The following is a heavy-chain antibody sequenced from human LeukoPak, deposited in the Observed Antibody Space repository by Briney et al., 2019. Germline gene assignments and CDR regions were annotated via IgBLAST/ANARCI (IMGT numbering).Heavy chain of an antibody. V-gene: IGHV3-15*01. J-gene: IGHJ6*03. Sequence: GGSLRLSCVASGFTFSDAWMSWVRQAPGKGLEWVGRIKSKTDGGTTDYAAPVKGRFTISRDDSKNTLYLQMNSLKTEDTAVYYCTTGEQWLDYYYYTDVWGKGTTVTVSS. CDR3: TTGEQWLDYYYYTDV. CDR1: GFTFSDAW. CDR2: IKSKTDGGTT. D-gene: IGHD6-19*01.